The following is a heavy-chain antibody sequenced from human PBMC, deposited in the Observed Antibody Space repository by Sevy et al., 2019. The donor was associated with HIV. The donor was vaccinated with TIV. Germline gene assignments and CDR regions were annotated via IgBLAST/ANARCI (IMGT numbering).Heavy chain of an antibody. J-gene: IGHJ4*02. D-gene: IGHD4-17*01. V-gene: IGHV3-23*01. CDR2: ISGSGGST. CDR1: GFTFSSYA. CDR3: AKDSRPYGDYHY. Sequence: GGSLRLSCAASGFTFSSYAMSWVRQAPWKGLEWVSAISGSGGSTYYADSVKGRFTISRDNSKNTLYLQMNSLRAEDTAVYYCAKDSRPYGDYHYWGQGTLVTVSS.